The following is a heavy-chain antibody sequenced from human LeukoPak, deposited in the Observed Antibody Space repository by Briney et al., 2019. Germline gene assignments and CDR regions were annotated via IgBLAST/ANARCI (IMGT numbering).Heavy chain of an antibody. V-gene: IGHV3-30*18. CDR3: AKVAANDY. D-gene: IGHD2-15*01. Sequence: PGRSLRLSCAASGFTFSSYGMHWVRQAPGKGLEWVAVISYDGSNKYYADSVKGRFTISRDNSKNTLYLQVNSLRAEDTAVYYCAKVAANDYWGQGTLVTVSS. J-gene: IGHJ4*02. CDR2: ISYDGSNK. CDR1: GFTFSSYG.